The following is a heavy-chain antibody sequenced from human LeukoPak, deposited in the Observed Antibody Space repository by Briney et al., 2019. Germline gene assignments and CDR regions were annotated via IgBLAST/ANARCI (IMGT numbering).Heavy chain of an antibody. J-gene: IGHJ4*02. CDR3: ARDGKVDPEVNSGSYY. CDR2: INPSGGST. Sequence: GASVKVSCKASGYTFTSYYMHWVRQAPGQGLEWMGIINPSGGSTSYAQKFQGRVTITADKSTSTAYMELSSLRSEDTAVYYCARDGKVDPEVNSGSYYWGQGTLVTVSS. V-gene: IGHV1-46*01. D-gene: IGHD1-26*01. CDR1: GYTFTSYY.